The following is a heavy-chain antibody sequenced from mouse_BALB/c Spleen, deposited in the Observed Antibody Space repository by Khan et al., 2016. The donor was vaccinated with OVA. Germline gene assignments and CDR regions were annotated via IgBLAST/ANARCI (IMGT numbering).Heavy chain of an antibody. CDR1: GYTFTSYW. Sequence: QVQLQQSGAELVKPGASVKLSCKTSGYTFTSYWIQWVKQRPGQGLGWIGQIFPGTGTTYYNENFKGMATLTVDTSSSTAYMQLSSLTSEDSAVYFCARGYFGNYEFVYWGQGTLVTVSP. D-gene: IGHD2-1*01. CDR3: ARGYFGNYEFVY. J-gene: IGHJ3*01. V-gene: IGHV1S132*01. CDR2: IFPGTGTT.